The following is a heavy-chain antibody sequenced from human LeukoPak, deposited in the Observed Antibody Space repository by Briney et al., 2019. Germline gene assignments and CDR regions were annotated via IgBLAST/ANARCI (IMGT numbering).Heavy chain of an antibody. V-gene: IGHV3-53*01. CDR1: GFAVGSNY. J-gene: IGHJ5*02. D-gene: IGHD2-2*01. CDR3: TRLGGGSPDLIIVPGANKLKWYDP. Sequence: GGSLRLSCVASGFAVGSNYMSWVRQAPGKGLEWVSLIYSGGAIRYADSVKGRFTISRDSSKNTLFLQMNSLKIEDTALYHCTRLGGGSPDLIIVPGANKLKWYDPWGQGTLVTVSS. CDR2: IYSGGAI.